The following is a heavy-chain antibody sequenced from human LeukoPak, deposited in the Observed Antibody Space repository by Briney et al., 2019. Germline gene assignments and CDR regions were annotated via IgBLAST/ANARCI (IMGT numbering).Heavy chain of an antibody. D-gene: IGHD3-22*01. CDR2: INQAGSDK. CDR1: GFSFNNYW. Sequence: GGSLRLSCAASGFSFNNYWMSWVRQAPGKGLEWVANINQAGSDKYYLDSVKGRFTISRDNAKNSLYLQMNSLRAEDTAVYYCAKGSSANYYEYWGQGTLVTVSS. J-gene: IGHJ4*02. V-gene: IGHV3-7*05. CDR3: AKGSSANYYEY.